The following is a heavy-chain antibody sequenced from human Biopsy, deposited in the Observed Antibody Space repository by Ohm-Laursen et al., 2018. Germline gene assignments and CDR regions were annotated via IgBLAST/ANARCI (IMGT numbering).Heavy chain of an antibody. CDR1: GGSISSHY. CDR3: ARTPRDSFWSGSYKRGLWFDP. J-gene: IGHJ5*02. CDR2: IYNRGST. Sequence: SETLSLTCTVSGGSISSHYSSWIRQPPGKGLEWIGYIYNRGSTKYNSSLKSRVTISVDTSKNQFSLQVNSVTAADTAVYYCARTPRDSFWSGSYKRGLWFDPWGQGTLVIVSS. D-gene: IGHD3-3*01. V-gene: IGHV4-59*11.